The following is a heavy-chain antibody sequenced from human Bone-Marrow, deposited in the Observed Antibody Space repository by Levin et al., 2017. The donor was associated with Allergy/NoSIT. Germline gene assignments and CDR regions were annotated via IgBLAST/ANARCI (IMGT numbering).Heavy chain of an antibody. J-gene: IGHJ5*02. CDR2: IYYSGST. D-gene: IGHD1-1*01. CDR1: GASITNNDYY. CDR3: ATGHPQHHLDGSRFDP. V-gene: IGHV4-39*07. Sequence: SETLSLTCTVSGASITNNDYYWSWFRQPPGKGLEWIGMIYYSGSTYSNPSLKSRVTMSKEMSQNQFSLKLRSVTAADTGVYYCATGHPQHHLDGSRFDPWGRGTLVTVSS.